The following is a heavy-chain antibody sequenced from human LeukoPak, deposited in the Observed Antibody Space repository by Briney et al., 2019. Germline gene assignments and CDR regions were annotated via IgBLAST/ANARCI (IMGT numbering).Heavy chain of an antibody. CDR2: FYTSGST. V-gene: IGHV4-61*02. J-gene: IGHJ4*02. CDR3: ARGGAIFTFFDS. CDR1: GGSINSGNYY. D-gene: IGHD3-3*01. Sequence: SETLSLTCTVSGGSINSGNYYWTWIRQPAGKGLEWIGRFYTSGSTSYNPSLQSRVTISVDTSKNQFCLKLSSLTAADSAVYFCARGGAIFTFFDSWGQGTQVTVSS.